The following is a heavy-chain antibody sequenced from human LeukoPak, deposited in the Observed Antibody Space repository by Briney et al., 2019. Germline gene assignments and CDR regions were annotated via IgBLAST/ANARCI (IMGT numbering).Heavy chain of an antibody. CDR1: GGSISSYY. J-gene: IGHJ4*02. D-gene: IGHD6-13*01. V-gene: IGHV4-59*01. CDR2: IYYSGTT. Sequence: SETLSLTCTGSGGSISSYYWSLIRQAPGKGLELIGYIYYSGTTNYNHSLKSRVNISVHTSKDQFSLKLRSVTAAEPAVYYCARGVYIAEAQHGHWGQGTLLNV. CDR3: ARGVYIAEAQHGH.